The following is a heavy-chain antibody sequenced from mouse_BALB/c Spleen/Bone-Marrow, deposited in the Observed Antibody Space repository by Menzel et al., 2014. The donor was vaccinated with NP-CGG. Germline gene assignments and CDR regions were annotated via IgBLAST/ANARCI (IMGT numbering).Heavy chain of an antibody. CDR3: ARYDYRYSWFAY. J-gene: IGHJ3*01. V-gene: IGHV14-3*02. D-gene: IGHD2-14*01. Sequence: EVQLQQSGAELVKPGASVKLSCTASGFNIKDTYMHWVKRRPEQGLEWIGRIDPANGNTKYDPKFQGKATITTDTSSNTAYLQLRSLTSEDTAVYYCARYDYRYSWFAYWGQGTLVTVSA. CDR1: GFNIKDTY. CDR2: IDPANGNT.